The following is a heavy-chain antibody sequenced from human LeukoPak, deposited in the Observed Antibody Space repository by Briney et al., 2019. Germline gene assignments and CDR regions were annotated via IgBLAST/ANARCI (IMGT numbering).Heavy chain of an antibody. CDR1: GFTFSSYA. CDR3: AKDQWAVAGHTAIDY. D-gene: IGHD6-19*01. Sequence: GGSLRLSCAASGFTFSSYAMSWVRQAPGKGLEWVSAISGSGGSTYYADSVKGRFTICRDNSKNTLYLQMNSLRAEDTAVYYCAKDQWAVAGHTAIDYWGQGTLVTVSS. CDR2: ISGSGGST. V-gene: IGHV3-23*01. J-gene: IGHJ4*02.